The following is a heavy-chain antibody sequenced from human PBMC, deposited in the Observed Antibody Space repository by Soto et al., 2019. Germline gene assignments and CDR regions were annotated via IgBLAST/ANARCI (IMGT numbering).Heavy chain of an antibody. V-gene: IGHV4-34*01. CDR3: ARGLIVATTYGMDV. CDR1: GGSFSGYY. J-gene: IGHJ6*02. D-gene: IGHD5-12*01. Sequence: QVQLQQWGAGLLKPSETLSLTCAVYGGSFSGYYWSWIRQPPGKGLEWIGEINHSGSTNYNPSLKSRVTISVDTSKNQFSLKLSYVTAADTAVYYCARGLIVATTYGMDVWGQGTTVTVSS. CDR2: INHSGST.